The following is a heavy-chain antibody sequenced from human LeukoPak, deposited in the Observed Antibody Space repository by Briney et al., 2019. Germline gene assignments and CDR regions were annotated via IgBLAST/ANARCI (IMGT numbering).Heavy chain of an antibody. CDR2: IIPIFGTA. CDR3: ATGRGDSSVDDAFDI. D-gene: IGHD3-22*01. J-gene: IGHJ3*02. V-gene: IGHV1-69*13. CDR1: GGTFSSYA. Sequence: GASVKVSCKASGGTFSSYAISWVRQAPGQGLEWMGGIIPIFGTANYAQKFQGRVTITADESTSTAYMELSSLRSEDTAVYYCATGRGDSSVDDAFDIWGQGTMVTVSS.